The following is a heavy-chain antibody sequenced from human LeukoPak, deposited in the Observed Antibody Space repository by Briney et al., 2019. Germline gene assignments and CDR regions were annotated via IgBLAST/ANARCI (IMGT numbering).Heavy chain of an antibody. CDR2: ISSSSSYI. J-gene: IGHJ3*02. CDR3: ARAFTVTIGRVAFDI. D-gene: IGHD4-17*01. CDR1: GFTFSSYS. V-gene: IGHV3-21*01. Sequence: GGSLRLSCAASGFTFSSYSMNWVRQAPGKGLEWVSSISSSSSYIYYADSVKGRFTISRDNAKNSLYLQMNSLRAEDTAVYYCARAFTVTIGRVAFDIWGQGTMVTVSS.